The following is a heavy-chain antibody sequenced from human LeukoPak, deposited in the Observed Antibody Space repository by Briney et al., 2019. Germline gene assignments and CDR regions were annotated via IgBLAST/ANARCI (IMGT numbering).Heavy chain of an antibody. D-gene: IGHD5-18*01. Sequence: GGSLRLSCAASGFTFSTYAMRWVRQAPGKGLEWVAVISYDGSSKYYADSVKGRFTISRDNSKNTLYLQMNSLRAEDTAVYYCARARSSYGYGDAFDIWGQGTMVTVSS. CDR2: ISYDGSSK. CDR3: ARARSSYGYGDAFDI. V-gene: IGHV3-30*04. J-gene: IGHJ3*02. CDR1: GFTFSTYA.